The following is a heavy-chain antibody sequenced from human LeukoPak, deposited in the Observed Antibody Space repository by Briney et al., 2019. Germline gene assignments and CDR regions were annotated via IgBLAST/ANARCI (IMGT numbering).Heavy chain of an antibody. CDR1: GFTFSSYS. Sequence: GGSLRLSCAASGFTFSSYSMNWVRQAPGKGLEWVSSISSSSSYIYYADSVKGRFTISRDNSKNTLYLQMNSLRAEDTAVYHCAKSTSNWSPFDYWGQGTLVTVSS. J-gene: IGHJ4*02. D-gene: IGHD2-2*01. CDR2: ISSSSSYI. V-gene: IGHV3-21*04. CDR3: AKSTSNWSPFDY.